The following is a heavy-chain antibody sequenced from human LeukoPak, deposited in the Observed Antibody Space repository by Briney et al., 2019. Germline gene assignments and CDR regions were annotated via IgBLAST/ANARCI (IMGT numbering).Heavy chain of an antibody. J-gene: IGHJ5*02. CDR1: GYTFTSYG. V-gene: IGHV1-18*01. CDR3: ARDSDIVVVPAPNP. D-gene: IGHD2-2*01. Sequence: ASVKVSCKASGYTFTSYGISWVRQAPGQGLEWMGWISAYNGNTNYAQKLQGRVTMTTDTSTSTAYMELRSLRSDDTAVYYCARDSDIVVVPAPNPWGQGTLVTVSP. CDR2: ISAYNGNT.